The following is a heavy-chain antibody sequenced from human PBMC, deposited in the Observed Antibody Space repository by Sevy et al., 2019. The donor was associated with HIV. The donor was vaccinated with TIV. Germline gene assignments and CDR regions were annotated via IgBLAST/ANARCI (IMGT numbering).Heavy chain of an antibody. CDR2: ISYDGSNK. V-gene: IGHV3-30-3*01. J-gene: IGHJ6*02. CDR3: ARVTGSSWGLHDYGMDV. CDR1: GFTFSSYA. D-gene: IGHD3-10*01. Sequence: GGSLRLSCAASGFTFSSYAMHWVRQAPGKGLEWVAVISYDGSNKYYADSVKGRFTISRDNSKNTLYLQMNSLRAEDTAVYYCARVTGSSWGLHDYGMDVWGQGTTVTVSS.